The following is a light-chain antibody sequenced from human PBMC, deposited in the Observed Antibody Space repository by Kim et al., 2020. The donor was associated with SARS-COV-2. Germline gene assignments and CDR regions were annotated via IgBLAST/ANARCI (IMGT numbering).Light chain of an antibody. Sequence: GQSVTIACTGTSSDVGGYNYVSWYQQHPGKAPKLMIYEVAKRPSGVPDRFSGSKSGNTASLTVSGLQAEDEAYYYCNSYAGGNIYVFGGGTKLTVL. CDR3: NSYAGGNIYV. CDR1: SSDVGGYNY. CDR2: EVA. V-gene: IGLV2-8*01. J-gene: IGLJ3*02.